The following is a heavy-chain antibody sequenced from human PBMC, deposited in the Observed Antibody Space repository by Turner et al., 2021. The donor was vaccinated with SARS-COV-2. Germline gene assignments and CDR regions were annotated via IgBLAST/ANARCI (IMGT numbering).Heavy chain of an antibody. D-gene: IGHD4-4*01. CDR3: AREGYSGHFDH. Sequence: QVHLVQSGAEVKTPGSAVKVSCKVSGDKFSTNGISWVRQAPGKGLEGMGGVVPIFGKSNYAQKFQGRVTITADELTTTDYMELSRLTSEDTAVYFCAREGYSGHFDHWGQGTLVTVSS. CDR2: VVPIFGKS. V-gene: IGHV1-69*01. CDR1: GDKFSTNG. J-gene: IGHJ4*02.